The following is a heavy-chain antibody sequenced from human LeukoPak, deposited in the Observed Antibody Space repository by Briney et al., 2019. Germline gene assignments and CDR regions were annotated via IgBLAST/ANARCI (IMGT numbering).Heavy chain of an antibody. CDR1: GGTFSSYA. D-gene: IGHD3-16*02. J-gene: IGHJ4*02. Sequence: ASVKVSCKASGGTFSSYAISWVRQAPGQGLEWMGGIIPIFGTANYAQKFQGRVTITADESTSTAYMELSSLRSEDTAVYYCARVRSGYDYVWGSYRYYFDYWGQGTLVTVSS. V-gene: IGHV1-69*13. CDR3: ARVRSGYDYVWGSYRYYFDY. CDR2: IIPIFGTA.